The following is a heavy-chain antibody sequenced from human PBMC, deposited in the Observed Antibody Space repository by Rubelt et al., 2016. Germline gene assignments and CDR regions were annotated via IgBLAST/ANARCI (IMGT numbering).Heavy chain of an antibody. CDR2: IWYDGSNK. V-gene: IGHV3-33*01. D-gene: IGHD6-13*01. Sequence: QVQLVESGGGVVQPGRSLRLSCAASGFTFSSYGMHWVRQAPGKGLEWVAVIWYDGSNKYYADSVKGRFTISRDNSKNTLYLQRNSLRAEDTAVYYCARDTAAGTEWFDPWGQGTLVTVSS. CDR3: ARDTAAGTEWFDP. CDR1: GFTFSSYG. J-gene: IGHJ5*02.